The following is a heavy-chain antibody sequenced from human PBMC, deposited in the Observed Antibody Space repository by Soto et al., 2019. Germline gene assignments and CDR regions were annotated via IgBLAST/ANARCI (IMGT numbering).Heavy chain of an antibody. CDR1: GLTFSSYS. CDR3: ARDLNGRLGALSQY. J-gene: IGHJ4*02. V-gene: IGHV3-48*02. CDR2: ISSSSSTI. Sequence: GGSLRLSCAASGLTFSSYSMNWVRQAPGKGLEWVSYISSSSSTIYYADSVKGRFTISRDNAKNSLYLQMNSPRDEDTAVYYCARDLNGRLGALSQYWGQGTLVTVSS. D-gene: IGHD3-16*02.